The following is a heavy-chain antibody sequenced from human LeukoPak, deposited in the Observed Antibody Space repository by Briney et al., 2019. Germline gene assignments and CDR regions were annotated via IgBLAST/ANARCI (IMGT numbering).Heavy chain of an antibody. CDR3: ARGPPTITMIVVWGDYFDY. D-gene: IGHD3-22*01. CDR2: ISGSGGST. Sequence: PGGSLRLSCAASGFTFSSYGMSWVRQAPGKGLEWVSAISGSGGSTYYADSVKGRFTISRDNSKNTLYLQMNSLRAEDTAVYYCARGPPTITMIVVWGDYFDYWGQGTLVTVSS. J-gene: IGHJ4*02. CDR1: GFTFSSYG. V-gene: IGHV3-23*01.